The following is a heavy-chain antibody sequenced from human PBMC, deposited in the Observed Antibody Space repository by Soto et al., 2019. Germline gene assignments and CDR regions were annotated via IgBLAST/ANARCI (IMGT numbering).Heavy chain of an antibody. CDR2: TQYSGST. D-gene: IGHD6-6*01. CDR1: DASIRIDDYY. J-gene: IGHJ6*02. V-gene: IGHV4-30-4*01. CDR3: VRGVAARTASLGMDL. Sequence: SETLSLTCTVSDASIRIDDYYLTWIRQPPGRGLEWIGNTQYSGSTFYNPSLKSRLIISIDTSKNQFSLNLNSVTAADTDMYYCVRGVAARTASLGMDLWGPGTTVTVSS.